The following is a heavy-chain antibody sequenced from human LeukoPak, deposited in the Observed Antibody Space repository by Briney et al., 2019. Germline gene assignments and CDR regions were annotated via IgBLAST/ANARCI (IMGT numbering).Heavy chain of an antibody. J-gene: IGHJ4*02. D-gene: IGHD3-22*01. Sequence: GGSLRLSCAASGFTFSSYAMSWVRQAPGKGLEWVANIKHDGSEKNYVDSVKGRFTISRDNAKNSLYLQMNSLRAEDTAVYYCATPLDYYDRSDSHQGGDWGQGTLVTVSS. CDR3: ATPLDYYDRSDSHQGGD. CDR2: IKHDGSEK. V-gene: IGHV3-7*03. CDR1: GFTFSSYA.